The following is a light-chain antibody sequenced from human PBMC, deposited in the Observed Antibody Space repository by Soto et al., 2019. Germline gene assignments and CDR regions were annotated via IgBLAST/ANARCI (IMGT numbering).Light chain of an antibody. V-gene: IGLV2-14*01. Sequence: QSVLTQPVSVSGSPGQSITISCTGTSSDVGGYDYVSWYQQHPGKAPKLMIYDVSNRPSGVSYRFSGSKSGNTASLIISGLQAEDEADYYCSSYTSSSTVVFGGGTKLTVL. CDR2: DVS. CDR1: SSDVGGYDY. CDR3: SSYTSSSTVV. J-gene: IGLJ2*01.